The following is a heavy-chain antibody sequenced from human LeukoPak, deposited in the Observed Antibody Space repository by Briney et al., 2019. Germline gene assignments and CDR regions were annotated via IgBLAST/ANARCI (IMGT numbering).Heavy chain of an antibody. D-gene: IGHD6-13*01. Sequence: SETLSLTCAVYGGSFSGYYWSWIRQPPGKGRGWIGEINHSGSTNYNPSLKSRVTISVDTSKNQFSLKLSSVTAADTAVYYCARAVAAGAYYGMDVWGQGTTVTVSS. CDR2: INHSGST. V-gene: IGHV4-34*01. J-gene: IGHJ6*02. CDR1: GGSFSGYY. CDR3: ARAVAAGAYYGMDV.